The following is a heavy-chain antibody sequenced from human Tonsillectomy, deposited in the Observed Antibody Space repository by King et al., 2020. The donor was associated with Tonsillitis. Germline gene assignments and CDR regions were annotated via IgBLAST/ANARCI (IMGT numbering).Heavy chain of an antibody. Sequence: VQLVESGGGLVKPGGSLRLSCAASGFTFRSYSMNWVRQAPGKGLEWVSSIRSGSSYINYADSVKGRFTISRDNSKNSLYLQMNSLRAEDTAVYYCARSAYSGYTYYFDYWGQGTLVTVSS. J-gene: IGHJ4*02. V-gene: IGHV3-21*01. CDR2: IRSGSSYI. CDR3: ARSAYSGYTYYFDY. CDR1: GFTFRSYS. D-gene: IGHD5-12*01.